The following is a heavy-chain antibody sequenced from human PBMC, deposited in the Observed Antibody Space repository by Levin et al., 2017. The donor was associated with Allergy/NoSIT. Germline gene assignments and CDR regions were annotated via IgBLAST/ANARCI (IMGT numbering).Heavy chain of an antibody. V-gene: IGHV4-34*01. CDR3: ARGYYDYVWGSYRRGGPRFDY. J-gene: IGHJ4*02. Sequence: SETLSLTCAVYGGSFSGYYWSWIRQPPGKGLEWIGEINHSGSTNYNPSLKSRVTISVDTSKNQFSLKLSSVTAADTAVYYCARGYYDYVWGSYRRGGPRFDYWGQGTLVTVSS. CDR1: GGSFSGYY. CDR2: INHSGST. D-gene: IGHD3-16*02.